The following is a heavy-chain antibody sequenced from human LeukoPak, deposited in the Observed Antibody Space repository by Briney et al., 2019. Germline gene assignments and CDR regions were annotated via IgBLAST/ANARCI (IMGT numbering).Heavy chain of an antibody. V-gene: IGHV3-30*18. J-gene: IGHJ5*02. Sequence: GRSLRLSCAASGFTFTSYGMHWVRQAPGKGLEWGAVISYDGSNKYYADSVKGRFTISRDNSKNTLYLQMNSLRAEDTAVYYCAKERRSSSLGSGFDPWGQGTLVTVSS. CDR3: AKERRSSSLGSGFDP. CDR1: GFTFTSYG. D-gene: IGHD6-6*01. CDR2: ISYDGSNK.